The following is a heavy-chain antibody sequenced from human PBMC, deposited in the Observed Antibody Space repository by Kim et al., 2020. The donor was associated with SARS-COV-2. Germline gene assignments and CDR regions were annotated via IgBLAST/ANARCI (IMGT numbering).Heavy chain of an antibody. Sequence: DVESVKGRITSSRDNAKNSLYLQMNSLRAEDTAVYYCARDSGFGYYGMDVWGQGTTVTVSS. J-gene: IGHJ6*02. CDR3: ARDSGFGYYGMDV. V-gene: IGHV3-7*03. D-gene: IGHD3-10*01.